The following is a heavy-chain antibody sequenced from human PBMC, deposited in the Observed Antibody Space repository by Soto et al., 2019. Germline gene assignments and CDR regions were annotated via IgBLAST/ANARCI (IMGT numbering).Heavy chain of an antibody. D-gene: IGHD3-10*01. Sequence: EVQLLESGGGLVQPGGSLRLSCAASGFTFSSYTMNWVRQAPGKGLEWVSGISDSGDSTYYADSVKGRFTISRDSSKNTLFLQLNSLRTESTAASYCARRRVNYPLDYWGQGTLVTVSS. CDR1: GFTFSSYT. CDR2: ISDSGDST. J-gene: IGHJ4*02. V-gene: IGHV3-23*01. CDR3: ARRRVNYPLDY.